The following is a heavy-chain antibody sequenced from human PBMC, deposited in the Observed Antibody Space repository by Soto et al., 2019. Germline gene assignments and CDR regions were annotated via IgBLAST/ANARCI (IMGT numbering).Heavy chain of an antibody. V-gene: IGHV1-18*04. CDR3: ARRNAVSRVVVITTAFDI. D-gene: IGHD3-22*01. Sequence: ASVKVSCKASGYTFTSYGISWVRQAPGQGLEWMGWISAYNGNTNYAQKLQGRVTMTTDTSTSTAYMELRSLRSDDTAVYYCARRNAVSRVVVITTAFDIWGQGXMVTV. CDR2: ISAYNGNT. CDR1: GYTFTSYG. J-gene: IGHJ3*02.